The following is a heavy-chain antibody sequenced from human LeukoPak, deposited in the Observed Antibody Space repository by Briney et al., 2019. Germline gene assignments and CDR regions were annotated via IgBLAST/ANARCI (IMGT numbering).Heavy chain of an antibody. Sequence: PGGSLRLACAASVLTVSKNYMRWVRQAPEKGLESVSVIYSGGSTYYADSVRGRFTISRDNSKNTLYLQLNSLRAEDTAVYYCARSGLSRFDYWGQGTLVTVSS. D-gene: IGHD4/OR15-4a*01. CDR3: ARSGLSRFDY. CDR1: VLTVSKNY. CDR2: IYSGGST. V-gene: IGHV3-53*01. J-gene: IGHJ4*02.